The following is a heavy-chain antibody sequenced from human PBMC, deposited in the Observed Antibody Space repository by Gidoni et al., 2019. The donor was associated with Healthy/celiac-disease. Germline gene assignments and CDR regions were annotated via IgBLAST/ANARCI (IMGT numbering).Heavy chain of an antibody. Sequence: EVQLVQSGAEVKKPGESLKISCKGSGYSFTSYWFGWVRQMPGKGLEWMGIIYPGDSDTRYSPSFQGQVTISADKSISTAYLQWSSLKASDTAMYYCARRGSAATPFGDYYYGMDVWGQGTTVTVSS. V-gene: IGHV5-51*01. CDR1: GYSFTSYW. D-gene: IGHD2-15*01. CDR2: IYPGDSDT. J-gene: IGHJ6*02. CDR3: ARRGSAATPFGDYYYGMDV.